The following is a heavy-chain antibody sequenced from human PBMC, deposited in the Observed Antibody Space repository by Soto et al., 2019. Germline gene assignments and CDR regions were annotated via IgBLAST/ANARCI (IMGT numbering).Heavy chain of an antibody. D-gene: IGHD3-9*01. CDR1: GCTFGDYY. CDR3: ARVDPEPYYNYGMDV. Sequence: PGGSLRLSCAASGCTFGDYYMSWIHQAPGKGLEWVSYITSSGGTIYYADSVEGRFTISRDNAQNSLYLQMNSLRAEDTAVYYCARVDPEPYYNYGMDVWGQGTTVTVSS. V-gene: IGHV3-11*01. J-gene: IGHJ6*02. CDR2: ITSSGGTI.